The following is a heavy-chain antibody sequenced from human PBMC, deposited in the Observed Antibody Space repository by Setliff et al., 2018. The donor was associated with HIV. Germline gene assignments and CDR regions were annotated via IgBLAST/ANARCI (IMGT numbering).Heavy chain of an antibody. CDR3: ARELMWRGALHYFYYMDV. V-gene: IGHV4-4*07. J-gene: IGHJ6*03. CDR2: IYTSGSA. D-gene: IGHD1-26*01. CDR1: GGSINSYY. Sequence: PSETLSLTCTVSGGSINSYYWSWIRQPAGKGLEWIGRIYTSGSANYNPSLKSRVTMSVDTSKNQFSLKLTPVTAADTAVYYCARELMWRGALHYFYYMDVWGEGTTVTVSS.